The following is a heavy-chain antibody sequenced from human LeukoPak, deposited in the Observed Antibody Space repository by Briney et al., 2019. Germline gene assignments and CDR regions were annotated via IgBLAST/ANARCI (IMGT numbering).Heavy chain of an antibody. Sequence: GESLKISCKGSGYSFTSYWIGWVRQMPGKGLEWMGIIYPGDSDTRYGSSFQGQVTISADKSISTAYLQWSSLKASDTAMYYCARLGYSGYDYRNNWFDPWGQGTLVTVSS. J-gene: IGHJ5*02. CDR2: IYPGDSDT. CDR1: GYSFTSYW. CDR3: ARLGYSGYDYRNNWFDP. D-gene: IGHD5-12*01. V-gene: IGHV5-51*01.